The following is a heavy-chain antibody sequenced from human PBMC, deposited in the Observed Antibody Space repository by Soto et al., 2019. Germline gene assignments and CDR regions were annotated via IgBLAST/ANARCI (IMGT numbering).Heavy chain of an antibody. J-gene: IGHJ4*02. V-gene: IGHV1-8*01. D-gene: IGHD3-22*01. CDR3: ATGEYDSSSYHPAEFDS. CDR1: GYTFTSYD. CDR2: MNPNSGNT. Sequence: ASVKVSCKASGYTFTSYDINWVRQATGQGLEWMGLMNPNSGNTGYAQKFQGRVTMTEDTATDTAYMELISLRSEDTAVYYCATGEYDSSSYHPAEFDSWGQGTLVTVSS.